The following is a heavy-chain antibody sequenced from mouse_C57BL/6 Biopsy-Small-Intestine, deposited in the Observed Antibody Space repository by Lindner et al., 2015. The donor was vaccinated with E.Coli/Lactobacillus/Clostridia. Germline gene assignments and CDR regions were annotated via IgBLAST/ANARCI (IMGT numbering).Heavy chain of an antibody. CDR2: IHPYNDGT. V-gene: IGHV1-14*01. J-gene: IGHJ2*01. Sequence: VQLQESGPELVKPGASVKMSRKASGYTFTNYVMHWVKQKPGQGLEWIGYIHPYNDGTKYNEKFKGKATLTSDKSSSTAYMELSSLTSEDSAVYYCARRGLYLYSYYDYWGQGTTLTVSS. D-gene: IGHD2-12*01. CDR1: GYTFTNYV. CDR3: ARRGLYLYSYYDY.